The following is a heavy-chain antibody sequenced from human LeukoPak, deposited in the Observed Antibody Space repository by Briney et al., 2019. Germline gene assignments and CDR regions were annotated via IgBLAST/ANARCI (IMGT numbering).Heavy chain of an antibody. CDR1: GFTFSSYG. Sequence: GRSLRLSCAASGFTFSSYGMHWVRQAPGKGLEWVAPISCDGSNKYYADSVKSRFTVSRDNSKNTLYLQMNSLRAEDAAVYYCAKDPALGDSRAALHYWGQGGLVTVSS. J-gene: IGHJ4*02. V-gene: IGHV3-30*18. CDR3: AKDPALGDSRAALHY. CDR2: ISCDGSNK. D-gene: IGHD6-13*01.